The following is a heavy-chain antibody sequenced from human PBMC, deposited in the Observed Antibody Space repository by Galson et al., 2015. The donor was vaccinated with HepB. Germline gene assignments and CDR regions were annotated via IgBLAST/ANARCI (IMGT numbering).Heavy chain of an antibody. CDR1: AFTFSNHG. J-gene: IGHJ2*01. CDR2: ISSGGGTQ. D-gene: IGHD2-8*01. CDR3: AKEIMVHAGDWYFDL. V-gene: IGHV3-30*18. Sequence: SLRLSCAASAFTFSNHGIHWVRQAPGKGLEWVAVISSGGGTQYLADSVRGRVTLSRDNPRNTVYLQMNSLGAEDAAVYYCAKEIMVHAGDWYFDLWGRGTLVTVSS.